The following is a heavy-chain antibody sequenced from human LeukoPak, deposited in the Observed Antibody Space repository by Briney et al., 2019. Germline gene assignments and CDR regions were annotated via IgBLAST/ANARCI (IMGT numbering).Heavy chain of an antibody. Sequence: GASLRLSCVASGLNFRAYGMSWVRQAPGKGLEWVSTISGSGDSTYHADSVKGRFTISRDNSKNTLSLQMNSLRAEDTAVYFCARDYFGSGTYYPYQYYGMDVWGQGTTVTVSS. D-gene: IGHD3-10*01. CDR3: ARDYFGSGTYYPYQYYGMDV. V-gene: IGHV3-23*01. CDR1: GLNFRAYG. J-gene: IGHJ6*02. CDR2: ISGSGDST.